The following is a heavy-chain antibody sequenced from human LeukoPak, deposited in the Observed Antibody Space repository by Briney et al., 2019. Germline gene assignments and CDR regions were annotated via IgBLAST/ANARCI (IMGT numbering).Heavy chain of an antibody. CDR2: IVVGSGNT. D-gene: IGHD1-1*01. Sequence: SVKVSCKASGFTFTSSAMQWVRQARGQRLEWIGWIVVGSGNTNYAQKFQERVTITRDMSTSTAYMELSSLRSEDTAVYYCARESGTGTTGNYYYYMNVWGKGTTVSVSS. CDR1: GFTFTSSA. J-gene: IGHJ6*03. V-gene: IGHV1-58*02. CDR3: ARESGTGTTGNYYYYMNV.